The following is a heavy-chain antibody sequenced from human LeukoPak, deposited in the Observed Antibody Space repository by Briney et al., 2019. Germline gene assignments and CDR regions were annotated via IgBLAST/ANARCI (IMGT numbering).Heavy chain of an antibody. Sequence: PSETLSLTCAVSGGSMTTNWWSWVRQSPGKGLEWIAEIFHSGSTNYNPSLKSRVTISVDPSKRQFSLKLSSVTAADTAVYYCVRNGYYSVDYWGQGVLVTVSS. V-gene: IGHV4-4*02. J-gene: IGHJ4*02. CDR1: GGSMTTNW. CDR3: VRNGYYSVDY. D-gene: IGHD3-22*01. CDR2: IFHSGST.